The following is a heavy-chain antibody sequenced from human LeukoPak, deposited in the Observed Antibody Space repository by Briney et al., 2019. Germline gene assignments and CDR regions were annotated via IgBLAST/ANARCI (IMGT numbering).Heavy chain of an antibody. CDR2: ISAYNGNT. Sequence: ASVKVSCKASGYTFTSYGISWVRQAPGQGLEWMGWISAYNGNTNYAQKLQGRVTMTTDTSTSTAYMELRSLRSDDPAVYYCARDPGCSGGSCYPRPSNWFDPWGQGTLVTVSS. CDR3: ARDPGCSGGSCYPRPSNWFDP. D-gene: IGHD2-15*01. V-gene: IGHV1-18*01. CDR1: GYTFTSYG. J-gene: IGHJ5*02.